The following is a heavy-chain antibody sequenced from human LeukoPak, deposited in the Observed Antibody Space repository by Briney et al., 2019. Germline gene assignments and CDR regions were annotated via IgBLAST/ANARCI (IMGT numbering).Heavy chain of an antibody. Sequence: SEALSLTCTVSGGSISSGSYYRSWIRQSAGKGLEWIGRIYTSGSTNYNPSLKSRVTISVDTSKNQFSLKLSSVTAADTAVYYCASHPYDPIFDYWGQGTLVTVSS. CDR1: GGSISSGSYY. CDR3: ASHPYDPIFDY. D-gene: IGHD3-22*01. J-gene: IGHJ4*02. CDR2: IYTSGST. V-gene: IGHV4-61*02.